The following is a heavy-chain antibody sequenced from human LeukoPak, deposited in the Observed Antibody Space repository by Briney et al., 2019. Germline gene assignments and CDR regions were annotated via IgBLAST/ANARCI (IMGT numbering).Heavy chain of an antibody. CDR1: GGSFSGYS. CDR2: INHSGST. J-gene: IGHJ4*02. V-gene: IGHV4-34*01. CDR3: ARTREEIDY. Sequence: PPETLSLTCAVYGGSFSGYSWSWICQFPGKGLEWIGEINHSGSTNYNPSLKSRVTISVDTSKNQFSLKLSSVTAADTAVYYCARTREEIDYWGQGTLVTVSS. D-gene: IGHD5-24*01.